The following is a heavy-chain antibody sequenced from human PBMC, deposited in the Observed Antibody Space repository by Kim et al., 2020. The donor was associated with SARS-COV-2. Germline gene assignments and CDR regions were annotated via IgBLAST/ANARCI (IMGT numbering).Heavy chain of an antibody. CDR1: GGSISSGDYY. J-gene: IGHJ6*02. Sequence: SETLSLTCTVSGGSISSGDYYWSWIRQPPGKGLEWIGYIYYSGSTYYNPSLKSRVTISVDTSKNQFSLKLSSVTAADTAVYYCARRMRGVRTWYYYYGMDVWGQGTTVTVSS. CDR2: IYYSGST. V-gene: IGHV4-30-4*01. D-gene: IGHD3-10*01. CDR3: ARRMRGVRTWYYYYGMDV.